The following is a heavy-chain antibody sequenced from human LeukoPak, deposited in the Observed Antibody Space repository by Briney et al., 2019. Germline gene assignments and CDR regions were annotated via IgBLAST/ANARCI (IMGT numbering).Heavy chain of an antibody. CDR2: IYYSGST. CDR3: ARLEEAAAGTRGGYYFDY. Sequence: SETLSLTCTVSGGSISSSSYYWGRIRQPPGKGLEWIGSIYYSGSTYYNPSLKSRVTISVDTSKNQFSLKLSSVTAADTAVYYCARLEEAAAGTRGGYYFDYWGQGTLVTVSS. CDR1: GGSISSSSYY. V-gene: IGHV4-39*01. D-gene: IGHD6-13*01. J-gene: IGHJ4*02.